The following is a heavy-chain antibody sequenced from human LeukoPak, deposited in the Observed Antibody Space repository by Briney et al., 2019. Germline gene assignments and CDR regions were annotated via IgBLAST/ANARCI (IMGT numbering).Heavy chain of an antibody. J-gene: IGHJ4*02. D-gene: IGHD6-19*01. CDR1: GYSFTGYY. Sequence: ASVKVSCKASGYSFTGYYMHWVRQAPGQGLEWMGWINPNSGGTKIAQRFQGRVTMTRDTSISTAYMELSRLRSDDTAVYNCARGQQWLEASDYWGQGTLVTVSS. V-gene: IGHV1-2*02. CDR2: INPNSGGT. CDR3: ARGQQWLEASDY.